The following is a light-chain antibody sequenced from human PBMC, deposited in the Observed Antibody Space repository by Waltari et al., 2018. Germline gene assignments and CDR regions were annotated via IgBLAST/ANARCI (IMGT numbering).Light chain of an antibody. CDR2: STY. V-gene: IGKV3-20*01. CDR1: QTVSTSA. CDR3: QQYDGIVVT. J-gene: IGKJ4*01. Sequence: CRAIQTVSTSALSWYQQKPGQAPRVLIYSTYNRATGIPDRFSGSGSGTDFTLTINRLAPEDFAMYYCQQYDGIVVTFGGGTKVEI.